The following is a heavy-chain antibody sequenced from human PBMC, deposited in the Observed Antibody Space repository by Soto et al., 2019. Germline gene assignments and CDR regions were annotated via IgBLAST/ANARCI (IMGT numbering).Heavy chain of an antibody. D-gene: IGHD3-10*01. CDR1: GGSFSYYY. J-gene: IGHJ4*02. CDR2: INHSVTI. Sequence: PSETLSLPCSVNGGSFSYYYWSWIRQSPGKGLEWIGEINHSVTINFNPSLKSRVTISIDTSENQFSLTLRPVTAAYTAIYYCARSCRGVSLDWGPGTLVTVS. CDR3: ARSCRGVSLD. V-gene: IGHV4-34*01.